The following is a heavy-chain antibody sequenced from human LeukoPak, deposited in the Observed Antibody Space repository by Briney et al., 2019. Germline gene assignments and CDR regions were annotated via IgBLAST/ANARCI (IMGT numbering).Heavy chain of an antibody. CDR2: IAGSGTAT. D-gene: IGHD2-21*02. CDR3: AQGPLSDSNYYMDV. V-gene: IGHV3-23*01. Sequence: PGGSLRLSCAASGFTFSSYAMSWVRQAPGKGLKWVSVIAGSGTATNYADSAKGRFTISRDNSKNTLYLQMNSLRVEDTAVYYCAQGPLSDSNYYMDVWGRGTTVTVSS. CDR1: GFTFSSYA. J-gene: IGHJ6*03.